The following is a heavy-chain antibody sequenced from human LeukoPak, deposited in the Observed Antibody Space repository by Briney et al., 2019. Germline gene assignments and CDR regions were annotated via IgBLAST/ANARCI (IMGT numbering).Heavy chain of an antibody. CDR1: GFTFSSYG. D-gene: IGHD3-10*01. Sequence: GGSLRLSCAASGFTFSSYGMSWVRQAPGKGLEWVSAISGSGGSTYYADSVKGRFTISRDNSKNTLYLQMNSLRAEDTAVYYCARGVEFGESHFNYWGQGTLVTVSS. J-gene: IGHJ4*02. CDR3: ARGVEFGESHFNY. CDR2: ISGSGGST. V-gene: IGHV3-23*01.